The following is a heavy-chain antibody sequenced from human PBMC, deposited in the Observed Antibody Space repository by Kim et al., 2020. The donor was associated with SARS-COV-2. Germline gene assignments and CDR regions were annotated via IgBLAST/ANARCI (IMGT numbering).Heavy chain of an antibody. V-gene: IGHV4-34*01. D-gene: IGHD2-21*01. CDR2: INQSGII. J-gene: IGHJ6*01. CDR3: AVAVGCTPLFLYNVMDV. Sequence: SETLSLTCGVSGGSSTTYYWSWIRQPPGKGLEWIGEINQSGIINYNPSLRSRITISKDTSKKQVSLKLTSVTAADTGVYFCAVAVGCTPLFLYNVMDVWG. CDR1: GGSSTTYY.